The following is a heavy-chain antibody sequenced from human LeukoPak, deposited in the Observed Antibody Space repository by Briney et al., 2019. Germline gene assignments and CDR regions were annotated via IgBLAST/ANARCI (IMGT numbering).Heavy chain of an antibody. V-gene: IGHV3-23*01. D-gene: IGHD6-13*01. CDR2: ISGSGSGGST. CDR1: GFTFSSSA. CDR3: AKGLAAAGTRAAFDI. Sequence: PGGSLRLSCAASGFTFSSSAMSWVRQSPGKGLEWVSNISGSGSGGSTYYVDSVKGRFTISRDNSKNTLYLQMNSLRAEDTAVYYCAKGLAAAGTRAAFDIWGQGTMVTVSS. J-gene: IGHJ3*02.